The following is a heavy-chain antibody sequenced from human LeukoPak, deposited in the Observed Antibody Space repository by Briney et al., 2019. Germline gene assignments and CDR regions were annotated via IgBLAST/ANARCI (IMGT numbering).Heavy chain of an antibody. D-gene: IGHD3-3*01. V-gene: IGHV1-18*04. CDR3: ARSVTRTYYDFWSGHHYFDY. CDR2: ISAYNGNT. J-gene: IGHJ4*02. Sequence: ASVKVSCKASGYTFIGNYLHWVRQAPGQGLEWMGWISAYNGNTNYAQKLQGRVTMTTDTSTSTAYMELRSLRSDDTAVYYCARSVTRTYYDFWSGHHYFDYWGQGTLVTVSS. CDR1: GYTFIGNY.